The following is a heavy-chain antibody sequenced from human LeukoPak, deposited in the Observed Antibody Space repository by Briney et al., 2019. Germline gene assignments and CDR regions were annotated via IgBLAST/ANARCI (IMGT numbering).Heavy chain of an antibody. J-gene: IGHJ4*02. CDR1: GGSFSGYY. CDR2: INHSGST. V-gene: IGHV4-34*01. D-gene: IGHD6-19*01. Sequence: SETLSLTYAVYGGSFSGYYWSWIRQPPGKGLEWIGEINHSGSTNYNPSLKSRVTISVDTSKNQFSLKLSSVTAADTAVYYCARRSEYSRGWYFYYWGQETLVTVP. CDR3: ARRSEYSRGWYFYY.